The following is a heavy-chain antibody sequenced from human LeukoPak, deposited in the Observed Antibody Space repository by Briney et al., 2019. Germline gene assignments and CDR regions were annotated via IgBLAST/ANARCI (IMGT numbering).Heavy chain of an antibody. V-gene: IGHV4-38-2*01. D-gene: IGHD2-15*01. Sequence: SETLSLTCDVSDYSIRSGYYWGWIRQPPGKGLEWIGSLYHSGSAYYSPSPKSRVTISLDTSNNELSLRLSSVTAADTAIYYCARQNIVVVVAATPGAFDIWGQGTLVTVSS. J-gene: IGHJ3*02. CDR3: ARQNIVVVVAATPGAFDI. CDR2: LYHSGSA. CDR1: DYSIRSGYY.